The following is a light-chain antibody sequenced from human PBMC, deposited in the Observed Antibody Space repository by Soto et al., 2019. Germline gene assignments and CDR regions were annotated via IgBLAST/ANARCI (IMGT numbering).Light chain of an antibody. CDR2: EVT. J-gene: IGLJ1*01. Sequence: QSVLTQPASVSGSPGQSITISCTGTSSDVGGYEYVSWYQQHPGKAPKLMIYEVTNRPSGVSNRFSGSKSGNTASPTISGLQTEDEADYYCSSYTSINTFVFGTGTKVTVL. CDR3: SSYTSINTFV. CDR1: SSDVGGYEY. V-gene: IGLV2-14*01.